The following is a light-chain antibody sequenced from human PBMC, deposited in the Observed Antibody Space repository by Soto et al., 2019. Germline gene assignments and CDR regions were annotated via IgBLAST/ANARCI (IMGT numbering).Light chain of an antibody. CDR3: QQGYSNPWT. CDR2: AAS. CDR1: QSVNTY. Sequence: DIQMTQSPSSLSASVGDRVTITFRASQSVNTYLHWYQQKAGQAPKLLIYAASNLQSGVPSRFSGRGSGTDFTLTVDSLQPEDFATYYCQQGYSNPWTFGQGTKVDIK. J-gene: IGKJ1*01. V-gene: IGKV1-39*01.